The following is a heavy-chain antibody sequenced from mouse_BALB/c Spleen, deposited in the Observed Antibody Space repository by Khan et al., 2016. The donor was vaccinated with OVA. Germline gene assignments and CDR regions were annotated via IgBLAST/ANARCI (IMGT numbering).Heavy chain of an antibody. CDR2: INGNGIYT. Sequence: EVELVESGGDLVKPEGSLKLSCAASGFPFSNYGMSWVRQIPNKRLEWVATINGNGIYTYYPDSVKGRFTISRNNAKNTLYLEMSSLKSEDTAMYYCASHLTGSFAYWGQGTLVTVSA. D-gene: IGHD4-1*01. J-gene: IGHJ3*01. CDR3: ASHLTGSFAY. CDR1: GFPFSNYG. V-gene: IGHV5-6*01.